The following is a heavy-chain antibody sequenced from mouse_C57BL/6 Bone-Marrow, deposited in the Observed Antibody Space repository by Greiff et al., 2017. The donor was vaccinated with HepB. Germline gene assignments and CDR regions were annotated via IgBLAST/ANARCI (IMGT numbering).Heavy chain of an antibody. CDR1: GFSLTSYG. CDR2: IWSGGST. V-gene: IGHV2-2*01. Sequence: QVQLKESGPGLVQPSQSLSITCTVSGFSLTSYGVHWVRQSPGKGLEWLGVIWSGGSTDYNAAFISRLSISKDNSKSQVFFKMNSLQADDTAIYYCARLRDEYFDVWGTGTTVTVSS. D-gene: IGHD3-3*01. CDR3: ARLRDEYFDV. J-gene: IGHJ1*03.